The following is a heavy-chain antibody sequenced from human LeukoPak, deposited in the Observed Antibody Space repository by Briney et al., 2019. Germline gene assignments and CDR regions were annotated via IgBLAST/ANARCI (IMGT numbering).Heavy chain of an antibody. CDR1: GYTFTGYD. CDR2: MNPNSGNT. Sequence: GASVKVSCKASGYTFTGYDINWVRQATGQGLEWMGWMNPNSGNTGYAQKFQGRVTMTRNTSISTAYMELSSLRSEDTAVYYCAGGKRSYGDYVLFYWGQGTLVNVSS. J-gene: IGHJ4*02. V-gene: IGHV1-8*01. D-gene: IGHD4-17*01. CDR3: AGGKRSYGDYVLFY.